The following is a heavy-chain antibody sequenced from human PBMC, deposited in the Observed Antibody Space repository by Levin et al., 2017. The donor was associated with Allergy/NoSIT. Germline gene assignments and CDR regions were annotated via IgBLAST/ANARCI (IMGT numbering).Heavy chain of an antibody. CDR3: ARSAPYDSVDY. V-gene: IGHV1-2*02. CDR2: INPNSGDT. D-gene: IGHD5-12*01. J-gene: IGHJ4*02. Sequence: GESLKISCKTSGYTFSDYYIHWVRQAPGQGLEWMGWINPNSGDTNSAQKFQGKVTMTRDTSISSAYMELSSLRSDDTAVYYCARSAPYDSVDYWGQGALVYVSS. CDR1: GYTFSDYY.